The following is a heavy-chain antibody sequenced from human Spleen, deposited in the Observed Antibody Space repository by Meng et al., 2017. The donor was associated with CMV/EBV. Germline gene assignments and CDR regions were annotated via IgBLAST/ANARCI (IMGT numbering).Heavy chain of an antibody. CDR2: INSNSEYI. V-gene: IGHV3-21*01. Sequence: AASGFTVSTYSMSWVRQAPGKGLEWVSSINSNSEYIYYADSVKGRFTISRDNAKSSLSLQMNSLRAEDTAVYFCASYCSSTSCEFDYWGQGTLVTVSS. CDR1: GFTVSTYS. CDR3: ASYCSSTSCEFDY. J-gene: IGHJ4*02. D-gene: IGHD2-2*01.